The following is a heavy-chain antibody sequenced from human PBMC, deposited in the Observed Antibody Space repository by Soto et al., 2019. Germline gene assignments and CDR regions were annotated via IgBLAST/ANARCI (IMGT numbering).Heavy chain of an antibody. Sequence: QVQLVQSGAEVKKPGSSVTVSCKASGGTFSSYTISWVRQAPGQGLEWMGGIIPIFGTANYAQKFQGRVTITADDSTSEAYMELSSLRSEDTAVYYCARGNHRWLQLWYFDLWGRGTLVTVSS. J-gene: IGHJ2*01. D-gene: IGHD5-12*01. CDR3: ARGNHRWLQLWYFDL. CDR2: IIPIFGTA. CDR1: GGTFSSYT. V-gene: IGHV1-69*12.